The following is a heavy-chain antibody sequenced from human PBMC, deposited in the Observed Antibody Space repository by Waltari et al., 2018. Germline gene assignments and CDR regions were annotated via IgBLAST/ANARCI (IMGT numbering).Heavy chain of an antibody. J-gene: IGHJ3*02. V-gene: IGHV1-24*01. D-gene: IGHD3-10*01. CDR1: GYTLHELS. CDR3: ATDLPITMVQGPPNAFDI. Sequence: QVQLVQSGAEVKKPGASVTVSCQVSGYTLHELSIHWGLQAPGKGLEWMGGFDPEDGETIYAQKFQGRVTMTEDTSTDTAYMELSSLRSEDTAVYYCATDLPITMVQGPPNAFDIWGQGTMVTVSS. CDR2: FDPEDGET.